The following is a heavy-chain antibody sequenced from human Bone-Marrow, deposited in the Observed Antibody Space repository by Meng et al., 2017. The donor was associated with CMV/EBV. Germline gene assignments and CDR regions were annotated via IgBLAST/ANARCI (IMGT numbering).Heavy chain of an antibody. CDR2: ISSGDSFI. D-gene: IGHD2-15*01. CDR1: GFTFSSYG. CDR3: ARGLKFCSGGNCFWDYYYAMDV. Sequence: GESLKISCAASGFTFSSYGMHWVRQAPGKGLEWLSFISSGDSFIYYADSVRGRFTISRDNAKSSLYLQMNSLRAEDTAVYYCARGLKFCSGGNCFWDYYYAMDVWGQGTTVTVSS. J-gene: IGHJ6*02. V-gene: IGHV3-21*06.